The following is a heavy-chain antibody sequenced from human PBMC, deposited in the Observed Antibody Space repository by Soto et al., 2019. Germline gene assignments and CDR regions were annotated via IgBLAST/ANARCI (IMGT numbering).Heavy chain of an antibody. Sequence: SETLSLTCTVSGASVGSDEYYWSWVRHPPGEGLEYIAYIYHRGITDYNPTLKSRVSISVDTSKNQFSLKLTSVTAADTAVYYCARGVLHWGQGTLVTVSS. V-gene: IGHV4-30-4*01. CDR2: IYHRGIT. J-gene: IGHJ4*01. CDR3: ARGVLH. CDR1: GASVGSDEYY.